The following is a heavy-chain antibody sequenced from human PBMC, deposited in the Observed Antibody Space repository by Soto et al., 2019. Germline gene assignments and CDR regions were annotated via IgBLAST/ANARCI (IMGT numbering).Heavy chain of an antibody. J-gene: IGHJ4*02. CDR2: ISGYNGNT. Sequence: QVQLVQSGAEVKKPGASVKVSCKASGYTFTSYGISWVRQAPGQGLEWMGWISGYNGNTKYAQKLQGRVTMTTDTSTSTAYMERGGLRCDDTPVYSCARDLAVALFDYWGQGPLVTVSS. V-gene: IGHV1-18*01. D-gene: IGHD6-19*01. CDR3: ARDLAVALFDY. CDR1: GYTFTSYG.